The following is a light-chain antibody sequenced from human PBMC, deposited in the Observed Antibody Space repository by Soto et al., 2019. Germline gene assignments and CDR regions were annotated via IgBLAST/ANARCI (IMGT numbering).Light chain of an antibody. CDR2: DAS. Sequence: DVQLTQSPSFMSASVGDRVSITCRASQGISTFLAWYQQHPGTAPKRLIYDASNLQSGVPSRFSGSGSGTEFTLTISSLQPEDFATYYCQQYYSYPRTFGQGTKVDI. V-gene: IGKV1-9*01. J-gene: IGKJ1*01. CDR1: QGISTF. CDR3: QQYYSYPRT.